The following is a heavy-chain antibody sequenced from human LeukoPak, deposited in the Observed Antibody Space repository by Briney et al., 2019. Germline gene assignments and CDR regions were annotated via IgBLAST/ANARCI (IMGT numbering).Heavy chain of an antibody. D-gene: IGHD6-19*01. J-gene: IGHJ3*02. V-gene: IGHV5-51*01. CDR2: IYPGDSDT. CDR3: ARHGRIAVAVDAFDI. Sequence: GESLKISCQGSGYSFTSYWIGWVRQMPGKGLEWMGIIYPGDSDTRYSPSFQGQVTISADKSISTAYLQWSSLKASDTAMYYCARHGRIAVAVDAFDIWGQGTMVTVSS. CDR1: GYSFTSYW.